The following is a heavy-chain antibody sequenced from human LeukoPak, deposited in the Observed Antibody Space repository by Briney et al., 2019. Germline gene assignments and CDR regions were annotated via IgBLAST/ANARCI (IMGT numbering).Heavy chain of an antibody. Sequence: GGSLRLSCAASGFTFSSYSMNWVRQAPGKGLEWVSSISSSSSYIYYAGSVKGRFTISRDNAKNSLYLQMNSLRAEDTAVYYCARANYDFWSGYYWNPFDYWGQGTLVTVSS. CDR1: GFTFSSYS. CDR2: ISSSSSYI. CDR3: ARANYDFWSGYYWNPFDY. J-gene: IGHJ4*02. D-gene: IGHD3-3*01. V-gene: IGHV3-21*01.